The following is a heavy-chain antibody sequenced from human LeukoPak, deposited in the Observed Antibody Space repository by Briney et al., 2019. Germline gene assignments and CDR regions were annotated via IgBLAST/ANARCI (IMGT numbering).Heavy chain of an antibody. CDR3: AADHGAGYFPTRFDY. CDR2: IVVASGNT. J-gene: IGHJ4*02. V-gene: IGHV1-58*02. D-gene: IGHD2/OR15-2a*01. Sequence: SVKVSCKASGFTFTTSAMQWVRQARGQRLEWIGWIVVASGNTNYAQKFQERVTITRDMSTSTAYMELSSLRSEDTAVYYCAADHGAGYFPTRFDYWGQRSLVTVSS. CDR1: GFTFTTSA.